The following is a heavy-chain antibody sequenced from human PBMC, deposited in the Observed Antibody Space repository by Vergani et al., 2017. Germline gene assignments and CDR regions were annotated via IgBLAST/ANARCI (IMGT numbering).Heavy chain of an antibody. D-gene: IGHD3-16*01. V-gene: IGHV4-34*03. Sequence: QVQLQQWGAGLLKPSETLSLTCAVYGGSFSGYYWSWIRQHPGKGLEWIGYISYSGRTYYNPSLKSRVTISVDTSKNQFYRKLSSVTAADTAVYYCVREARGMRAFDIWGQGTMVTVSS. J-gene: IGHJ3*02. CDR1: GGSFSGYY. CDR3: VREARGMRAFDI. CDR2: ISYSGRT.